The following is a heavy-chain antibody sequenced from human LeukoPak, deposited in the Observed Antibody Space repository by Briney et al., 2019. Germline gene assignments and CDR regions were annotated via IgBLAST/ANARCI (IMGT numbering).Heavy chain of an antibody. CDR3: AKDEAARPGLGFDY. CDR2: ISGSGGST. J-gene: IGHJ4*02. CDR1: GFTFSSYA. V-gene: IGHV3-23*01. D-gene: IGHD6-6*01. Sequence: PGGSPRLSCAASGFTFSSYAMSWVRQAPGKGLEWVSAISGSGGSTYYADSVKGRFTISRDNSKNTLYLQMNSLRAEDTAVYYCAKDEAARPGLGFDYWGQGTLVTVSS.